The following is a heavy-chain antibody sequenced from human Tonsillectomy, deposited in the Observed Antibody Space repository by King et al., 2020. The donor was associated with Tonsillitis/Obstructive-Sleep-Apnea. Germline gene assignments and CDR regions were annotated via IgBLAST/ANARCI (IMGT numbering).Heavy chain of an antibody. CDR3: ARGEGYGDRVWYFDY. V-gene: IGHV4-59*08. CDR2: IYYSGST. J-gene: IGHJ4*02. Sequence: VQLPESGPGLVKPSETLSLTCTVSGGSISSYYWSWIRQPPGKGLEWIGYIYYSGSTNYNPSLKSRVTISVDTSKNQFSLKLSSVTAADPAVYYCARGEGYGDRVWYFDYWGQGTLVTVSS. D-gene: IGHD3-16*01. CDR1: GGSISSYY.